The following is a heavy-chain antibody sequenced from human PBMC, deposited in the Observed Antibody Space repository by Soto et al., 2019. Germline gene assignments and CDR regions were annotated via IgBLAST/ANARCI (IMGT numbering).Heavy chain of an antibody. CDR1: LFTFSSYA. CDR2: ISSNVGST. D-gene: IGHD1-20*01. CDR3: ARRVLTAAQISSDNWFEP. V-gene: IGHV3-64*01. J-gene: IGHJ5*02. Sequence: PVWSLRHSCTASLFTFSSYAMHWVLHSPFKLLEYVSAISSNVGSTYYANSVKGRFTISVDKSKNQFSLKLSSVTAADTAVYFFARRVLTAAQISSDNWFEPWGQGTLVTVSS.